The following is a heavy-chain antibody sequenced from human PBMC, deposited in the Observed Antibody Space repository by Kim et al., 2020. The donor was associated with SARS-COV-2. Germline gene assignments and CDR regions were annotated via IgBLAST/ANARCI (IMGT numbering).Heavy chain of an antibody. CDR1: GFTFSSYG. Sequence: GGSLRLSCAASGFTFSSYGMHWVRQAPGKGLEWVAVISYDGSNKYYADSVKGRFTISRDNSQNTLYLQMNSLRAEDTAVYYCAKDRGYCSGGSCYGNYYYGMDGWGQGTTVTVSS. D-gene: IGHD2-15*01. CDR3: AKDRGYCSGGSCYGNYYYGMDG. V-gene: IGHV3-30*18. CDR2: ISYDGSNK. J-gene: IGHJ6*02.